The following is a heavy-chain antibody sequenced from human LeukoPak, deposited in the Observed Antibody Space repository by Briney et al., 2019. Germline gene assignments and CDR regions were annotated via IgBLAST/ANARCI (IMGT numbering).Heavy chain of an antibody. J-gene: IGHJ4*02. V-gene: IGHV3-66*02. CDR1: GVTVSSNY. CDR3: ARFVYSSSSVDY. Sequence: GGSLRLSCAASGVTVSSNYMSWVRQAPGKGLEWVSVIYSGGSTYYADSVKGRFTISRDNSKNTLYLQMNSLRAEDTAVYYCARFVYSSSSVDYWGQGTLVTVSS. CDR2: IYSGGST. D-gene: IGHD6-6*01.